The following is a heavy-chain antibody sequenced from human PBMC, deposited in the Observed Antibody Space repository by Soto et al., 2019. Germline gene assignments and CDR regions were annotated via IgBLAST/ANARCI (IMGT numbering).Heavy chain of an antibody. Sequence: GGSLRLSCAASGFTVSGYYMSWVRQAPGKGLEWVSVIYTGGDTFYAHSVEGRFTISRDNSKNTLYLQMNSLRAEDTAVYYCARDSYYYDSSGLNWGQGTLVTVSS. CDR3: ARDSYYYDSSGLN. CDR2: IYTGGDT. J-gene: IGHJ4*02. D-gene: IGHD3-22*01. V-gene: IGHV3-53*01. CDR1: GFTVSGYY.